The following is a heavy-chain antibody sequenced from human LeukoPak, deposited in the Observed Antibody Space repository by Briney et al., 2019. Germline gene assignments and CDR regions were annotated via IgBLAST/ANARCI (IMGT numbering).Heavy chain of an antibody. D-gene: IGHD7-27*01. CDR1: GFTVSSNY. Sequence: GGSLRLSCAASGFTVSSNYMSWVRQAPGKGLEWVSVIYSGGSTYYADSVKGRFTISRDNSKNTLYLQTNYLRAEDTAVYYCARTLSNWEFDPWGQGTLVTVSS. V-gene: IGHV3-66*01. CDR3: ARTLSNWEFDP. J-gene: IGHJ5*02. CDR2: IYSGGST.